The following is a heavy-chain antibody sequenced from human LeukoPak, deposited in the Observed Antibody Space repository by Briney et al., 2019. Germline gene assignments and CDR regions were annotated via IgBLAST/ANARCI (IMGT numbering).Heavy chain of an antibody. CDR2: IYYSGGN. D-gene: IGHD3-10*01. Sequence: SETLSLTCTVSGGSISGNYWSWVRQPPGKGLEWIGNIYYSGGNKYNPSLKSRVTISVDTSKNQFSLKLSSVTPADTAVYYCARETGNRFDPWGQGTLLTVSS. CDR3: ARETGNRFDP. J-gene: IGHJ5*02. CDR1: GGSISGNY. V-gene: IGHV4-59*01.